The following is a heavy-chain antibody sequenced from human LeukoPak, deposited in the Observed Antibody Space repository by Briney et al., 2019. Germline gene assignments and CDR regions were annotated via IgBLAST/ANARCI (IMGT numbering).Heavy chain of an antibody. Sequence: GRSLRLSCGAPGLNLSYYGLHWVRQAPGKGLEWVAVMSYDGNHKYYADSVQGRFAISRDNSKNTPYLQMNSLRAEDTAVYYCATLSGDSSGYSAYWGQGTLVTVSS. D-gene: IGHD3-22*01. CDR1: GLNLSYYG. CDR2: MSYDGNHK. V-gene: IGHV3-30*03. J-gene: IGHJ4*02. CDR3: ATLSGDSSGYSAY.